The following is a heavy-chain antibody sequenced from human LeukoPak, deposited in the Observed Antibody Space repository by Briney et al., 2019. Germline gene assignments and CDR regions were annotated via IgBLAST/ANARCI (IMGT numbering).Heavy chain of an antibody. CDR1: GFTFSSYS. Sequence: GGPLRLSCAASGFTFSSYSMNWVRQASGKGLEWVSSISSSSSYIYYADSVKGRFTISRDNAKNSLYLQMNSLRAEDTAVYYCARNPSTTYYDFWSGYPAGGMDVWGQGTTVTVSS. CDR3: ARNPSTTYYDFWSGYPAGGMDV. D-gene: IGHD3-3*01. J-gene: IGHJ6*02. CDR2: ISSSSSYI. V-gene: IGHV3-21*01.